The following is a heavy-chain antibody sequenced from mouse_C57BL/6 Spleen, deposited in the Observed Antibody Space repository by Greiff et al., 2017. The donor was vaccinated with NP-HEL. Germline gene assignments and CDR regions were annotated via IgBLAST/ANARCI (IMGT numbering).Heavy chain of an antibody. D-gene: IGHD2-4*01. J-gene: IGHJ3*01. Sequence: QVQLKQSGPELVKPGASVKISCKASGYAFSSSWMNWVKQRPGKGLEWIGRIYPGDGDTNYNGKFKGKATLTADKSSSTAYMQLSSLTSEDSAVYFCARGDDYDGGFAYWGQGTLVTDSA. V-gene: IGHV1-82*01. CDR1: GYAFSSSW. CDR3: ARGDDYDGGFAY. CDR2: IYPGDGDT.